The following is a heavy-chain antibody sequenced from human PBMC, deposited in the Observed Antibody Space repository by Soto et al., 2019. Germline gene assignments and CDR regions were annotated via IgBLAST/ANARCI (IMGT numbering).Heavy chain of an antibody. D-gene: IGHD2-15*01. CDR3: ARDRGRSCSGGTCPFDY. CDR2: ISGYDGNT. CDR1: GYTFINYG. Sequence: QIQLVQSGAEAKKPGASVKVSCKPSGYTFINYGITWVRQAPGQGLEWMGWISGYDGNTNYAPKLQGRVTMTRDTSTSTVYMELRSLRSDETAVYYCARDRGRSCSGGTCPFDYWGQGTLVTVSS. V-gene: IGHV1-18*01. J-gene: IGHJ4*02.